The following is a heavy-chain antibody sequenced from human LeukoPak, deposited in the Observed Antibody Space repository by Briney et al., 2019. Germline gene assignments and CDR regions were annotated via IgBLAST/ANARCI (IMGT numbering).Heavy chain of an antibody. CDR3: ASDSRWGSSWSRGGAFDI. D-gene: IGHD6-13*01. CDR2: INPSGGST. J-gene: IGHJ3*02. CDR1: GYTFTSYY. V-gene: IGHV1-46*01. Sequence: ASVKVSCKASGYTFTSYYMHWVRQAPGQGLEWMGTINPSGGSTSYAQKFQGRVTMTRDTSTSTVYMELSSLRSEDTAVYYCASDSRWGSSWSRGGAFDIWGQGTMVTVSS.